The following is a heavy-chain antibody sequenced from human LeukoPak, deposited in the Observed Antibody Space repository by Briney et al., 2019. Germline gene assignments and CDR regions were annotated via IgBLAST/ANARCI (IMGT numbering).Heavy chain of an antibody. CDR2: IYSGGST. J-gene: IGHJ4*02. Sequence: GGSLRLSCAASGFTVSSNYMSWVRQAPGKGLEWVSVIYSGGSTYYADSVKGRFTISRDNSKNTLYLQMNSLRAEDTAVYYCARGGIAVAGPIDYWGQGTLVTVSS. CDR1: GFTVSSNY. CDR3: ARGGIAVAGPIDY. V-gene: IGHV3-66*01. D-gene: IGHD6-19*01.